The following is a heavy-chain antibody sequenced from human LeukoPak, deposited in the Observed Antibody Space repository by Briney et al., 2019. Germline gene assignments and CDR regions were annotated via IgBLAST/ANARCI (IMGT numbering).Heavy chain of an antibody. J-gene: IGHJ4*02. CDR2: IYYSGST. Sequence: SETLSLTCTVSGGSISSSSYYWGWIRQPPGKGLEWIGSIYYSGSTYYNPSLKSRVTISVDTSKNQFSLKLSSVTAADTAVYYCARGRLWFGLPSAYDYWGQGTLVTVSS. CDR3: ARGRLWFGLPSAYDY. V-gene: IGHV4-39*07. CDR1: GGSISSSSYY. D-gene: IGHD3-10*01.